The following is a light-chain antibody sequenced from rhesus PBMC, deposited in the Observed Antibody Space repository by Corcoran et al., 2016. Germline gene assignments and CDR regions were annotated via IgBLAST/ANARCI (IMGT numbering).Light chain of an antibody. CDR3: CLYTTSSTFV. J-gene: IGLJ6*01. V-gene: IGLV2S7*01. CDR1: SSDVGAYNC. CDR2: GVH. Sequence: QSAPTQPPSVSGSPGQSVTFSCTGTSSDVGAYNCVSWYQQHPGKAPKLMIYGVHNRPSGVSDRFSGSKSGDTSSLTISGLQAEDEADYYCCLYTTSSTFVFGSGTKLTVL.